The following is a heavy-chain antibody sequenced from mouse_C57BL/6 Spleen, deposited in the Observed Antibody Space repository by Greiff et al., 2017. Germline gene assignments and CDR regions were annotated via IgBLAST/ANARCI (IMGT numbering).Heavy chain of an antibody. Sequence: EVQLQQSGGDLVKPGGSLKLSCAASGFTFSSYGMSWVRQTPDKRLEWVATISSGGSYTYYPDSVKGRFTISRDNAKNTLYLQMSSLKSEDTAMYYCARGNYGSTVYAMDYWGQGTSVTVSS. J-gene: IGHJ4*01. CDR3: ARGNYGSTVYAMDY. D-gene: IGHD1-1*01. V-gene: IGHV5-6*01. CDR2: ISSGGSYT. CDR1: GFTFSSYG.